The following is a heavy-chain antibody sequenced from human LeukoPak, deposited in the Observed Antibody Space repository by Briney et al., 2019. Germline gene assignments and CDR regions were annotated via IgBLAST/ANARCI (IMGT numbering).Heavy chain of an antibody. D-gene: IGHD3-9*01. V-gene: IGHV4-4*07. J-gene: IGHJ4*02. Sequence: PSETLSLTCTVSDGSISSYYWSWIRQPAGKGLEWIGRIYTGGSTNYNPSLKSRVTMSVDTSKNQFSLKLSSVTAADTAVYYCARGYYDILTGYAYYFDYWGQGTLVTVSS. CDR2: IYTGGST. CDR1: DGSISSYY. CDR3: ARGYYDILTGYAYYFDY.